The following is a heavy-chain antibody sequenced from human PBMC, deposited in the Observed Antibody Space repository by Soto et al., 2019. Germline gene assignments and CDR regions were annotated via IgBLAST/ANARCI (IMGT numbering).Heavy chain of an antibody. J-gene: IGHJ6*02. V-gene: IGHV4-59*01. D-gene: IGHD2-15*01. CDR2: IYYSGST. CDR1: GGSISSYY. Sequence: SETLSLTCTVSGGSISSYYWSWIRQPPGKGLEWIGYIYYSGSTNYNPSLKSRVTISVDTSKNQFSLKLSSVTAADTAVYYCARGGSCCPYYYYGMDVWGQGTTVTVSS. CDR3: ARGGSCCPYYYYGMDV.